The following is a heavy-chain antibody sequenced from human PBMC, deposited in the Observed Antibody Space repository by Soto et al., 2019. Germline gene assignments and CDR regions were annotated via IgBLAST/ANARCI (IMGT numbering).Heavy chain of an antibody. D-gene: IGHD3-16*01. V-gene: IGHV6-1*01. J-gene: IGHJ3*02. CDR3: ARVEVGSGLGGCRISGAFEI. CDR1: GDSVSSNSAA. CDR2: TYYRSKWYN. Sequence: SQTLSLTCAISGDSVSSNSAAWNWIRQSPSRGLEWLGRTYYRSKWYNDYAVSVKSRITINPDTSKNQFSLQLNSVTPEDTAVYYCARVEVGSGLGGCRISGAFEIWGQGTMVTVSS.